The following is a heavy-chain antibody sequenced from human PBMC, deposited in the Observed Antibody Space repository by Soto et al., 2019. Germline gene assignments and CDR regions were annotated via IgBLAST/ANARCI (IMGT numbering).Heavy chain of an antibody. CDR3: ARELGDY. D-gene: IGHD6-6*01. CDR2: ISSTSSYI. J-gene: IGHJ4*02. Sequence: EVQLVESGGGLVKPGGSLRLSCAAYGFRLSDYSMNWVRQAPGKGLEWVSFISSTSSYIYYADSVKARFTISRDNAKNPLYLNMNSLRAEDTAVYYCARELGDYWGQGTLVTVSS. V-gene: IGHV3-21*01. CDR1: GFRLSDYS.